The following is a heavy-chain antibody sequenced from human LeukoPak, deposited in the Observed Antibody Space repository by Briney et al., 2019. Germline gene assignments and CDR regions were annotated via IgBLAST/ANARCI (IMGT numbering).Heavy chain of an antibody. CDR1: GFTFDDYA. Sequence: GRSLTLSCAASGFTFDDYAMHWVRQAPGKGLEWVSGISWNSGSIGYADSVKGRFTISRDNAKNSLYLQMNSLRAEDMALYYCAKSATVTTSLVYFDYWGQGTLVTVSS. CDR3: AKSATVTTSLVYFDY. J-gene: IGHJ4*02. V-gene: IGHV3-9*03. D-gene: IGHD4-17*01. CDR2: ISWNSGSI.